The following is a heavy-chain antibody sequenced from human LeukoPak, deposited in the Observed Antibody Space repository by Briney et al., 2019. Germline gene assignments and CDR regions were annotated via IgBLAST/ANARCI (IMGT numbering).Heavy chain of an antibody. CDR3: ARTGHSSGWSAYFDY. CDR1: GFTFSSYE. V-gene: IGHV3-48*03. CDR2: ISSSGSTI. D-gene: IGHD6-19*01. J-gene: IGHJ4*02. Sequence: GGSLRLSCAASGFTFSSYEMNWVRQAPGKGLEWVSYISSSGSTIYYADSVKGRFTISRDNAKSSLYLQMNSLRVEDTAVYYRARTGHSSGWSAYFDYWGQGTLVTVSS.